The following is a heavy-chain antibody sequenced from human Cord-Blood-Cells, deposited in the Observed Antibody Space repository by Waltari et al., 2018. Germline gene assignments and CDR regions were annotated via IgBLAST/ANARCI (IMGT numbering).Heavy chain of an antibody. Sequence: QVQLVQSGAEVKKPGASVKVSCKASGYTFTSYYMHWVRQAPGQGLEWMGIINPSGGSTSYAQKFQGRVTMTRDTSTSTVYMELRSLRSEDMAVYYCARTPHYYAFDIWGQGTMVTVSS. CDR3: ARTPHYYAFDI. D-gene: IGHD1-26*01. CDR2: INPSGGST. V-gene: IGHV1-46*03. CDR1: GYTFTSYY. J-gene: IGHJ3*02.